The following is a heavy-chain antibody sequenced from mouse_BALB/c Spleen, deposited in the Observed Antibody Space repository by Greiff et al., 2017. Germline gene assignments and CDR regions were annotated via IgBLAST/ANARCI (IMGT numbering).Heavy chain of an antibody. J-gene: IGHJ3*01. V-gene: IGHV10-1*02. D-gene: IGHD4-1*01. CDR3: VSQTGFAY. CDR1: GFTFNTYA. Sequence: EVMLVESGGGLVQPKGSLKLSCAASGFTFNTYAMNWVRQAPGKGLEWVARIRSKSNNYATYYADSVKDRFTISRDDSQSMLYLQMNNLKTEDTAMYYCVSQTGFAYWGQGTLVTVSA. CDR2: IRSKSNNYAT.